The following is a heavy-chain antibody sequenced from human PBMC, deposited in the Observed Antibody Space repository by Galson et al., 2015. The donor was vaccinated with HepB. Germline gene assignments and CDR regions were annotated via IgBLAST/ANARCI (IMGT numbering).Heavy chain of an antibody. CDR1: GSTFSSYA. D-gene: IGHD6-19*01. Sequence: SLRLSCAASGSTFSSYAMNWVRQAPGKGLEWVSRISDSGGSTHYADSVKGRFTISRDNSKNTLYLQMNSLRADDTAVYYCAKGRVAGILAYWGQGTLVTVSS. V-gene: IGHV3-23*01. J-gene: IGHJ4*02. CDR3: AKGRVAGILAY. CDR2: ISDSGGST.